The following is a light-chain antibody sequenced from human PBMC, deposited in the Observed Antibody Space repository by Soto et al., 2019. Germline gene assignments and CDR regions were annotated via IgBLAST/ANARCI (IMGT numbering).Light chain of an antibody. CDR1: QSISDT. Sequence: EIVMTQSPATLSVSPGGRATLSCRASQSISDTLAWYQQTPGQAPRLLIYSASRRATGFPARFSGSGSGTEFTLTISSLQYEDFAVYYCKQYNSWPPFTFGQGTRREIK. CDR3: KQYNSWPPFT. V-gene: IGKV3-15*01. J-gene: IGKJ5*01. CDR2: SAS.